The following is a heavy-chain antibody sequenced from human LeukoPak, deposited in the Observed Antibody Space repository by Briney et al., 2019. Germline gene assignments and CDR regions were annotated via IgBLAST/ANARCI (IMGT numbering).Heavy chain of an antibody. CDR2: IIPIFGTA. CDR3: ARVVVAGTGFDAFDI. J-gene: IGHJ3*02. V-gene: IGHV1-69*05. D-gene: IGHD2-15*01. Sequence: SVKVSCKASGGTFSSYAISWVRQAPGQGLEWMGGIIPIFGTANYAQKFQGRVAITTDESTSTAYMELSSLRSEDTAVYYCARVVVAGTGFDAFDIWGQGTMVTVSS. CDR1: GGTFSSYA.